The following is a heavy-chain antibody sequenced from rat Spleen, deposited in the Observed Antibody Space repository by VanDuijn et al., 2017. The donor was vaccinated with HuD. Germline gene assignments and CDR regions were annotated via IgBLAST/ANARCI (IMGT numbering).Heavy chain of an antibody. D-gene: IGHD1-10*01. Sequence: EVQLVESDGGLVQPGRSLKLSCAASGFTFSDYYMAWVRQAPTKGLEWVASISPSGGTTYYRDSMKGRFTVSRDNAKSTLYLQMNSLRSEDTATYYCTRDRTTTPSYFDYWGQGVMVTVSS. CDR1: GFTFSDYY. V-gene: IGHV5-27*01. CDR2: ISPSGGTT. J-gene: IGHJ2*01. CDR3: TRDRTTTPSYFDY.